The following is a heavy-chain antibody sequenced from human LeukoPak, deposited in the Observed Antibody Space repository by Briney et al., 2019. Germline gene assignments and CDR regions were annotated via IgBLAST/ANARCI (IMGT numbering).Heavy chain of an antibody. CDR3: ARADVGVPGLAVAGSFDY. Sequence: ASVKVSCKASGYTFTSYYMHWVRQAPGQGLEWMGIINPSGGSTSYAQKFQGRVTMTRDTSTSTVYMELSSLRSEDTAVYYCARADVGVPGLAVAGSFDYWGQGTLVTVSS. D-gene: IGHD6-19*01. V-gene: IGHV1-46*01. CDR1: GYTFTSYY. CDR2: INPSGGST. J-gene: IGHJ4*02.